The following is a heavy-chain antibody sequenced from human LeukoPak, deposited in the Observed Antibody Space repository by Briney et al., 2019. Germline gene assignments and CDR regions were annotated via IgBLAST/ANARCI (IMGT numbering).Heavy chain of an antibody. CDR3: AKTYCSGGTCYAGYFQH. CDR1: GFTFISYA. CDR2: ISGRGGST. V-gene: IGHV3-23*01. J-gene: IGHJ1*01. Sequence: GGSLRLSCAASGFTFISYAMSWAHQAPGKGLERVSAISGRGGSTYYADSGKGRFTISRDNSKNTLYLQMNSLRAEDTAVYYCAKTYCSGGTCYAGYFQHWGQGTLVTVSS. D-gene: IGHD2-15*01.